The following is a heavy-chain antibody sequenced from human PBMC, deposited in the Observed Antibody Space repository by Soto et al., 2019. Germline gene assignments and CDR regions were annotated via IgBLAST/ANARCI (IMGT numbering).Heavy chain of an antibody. D-gene: IGHD6-13*01. V-gene: IGHV3-23*01. CDR2: ITGSGGGT. CDR1: GFTFSNYA. Sequence: GGSLRLSCAASGFTFSNYAMTWVRQAPGKGLEWVSVITGSGGGTYFVDSVKGQFTISRDNSKNTVYLQMNSLRAEDTAVYYCAKRPLTADGFDYWGQGTLVNVSS. J-gene: IGHJ4*02. CDR3: AKRPLTADGFDY.